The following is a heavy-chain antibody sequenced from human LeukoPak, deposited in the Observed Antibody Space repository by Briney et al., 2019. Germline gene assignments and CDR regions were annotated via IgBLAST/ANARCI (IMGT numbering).Heavy chain of an antibody. CDR1: GFTFSSYS. V-gene: IGHV3-21*01. CDR2: ISSSSSYI. CDR3: ARVRYPDYYDSSGADAFDI. J-gene: IGHJ3*02. Sequence: PGGSLRLSCAASGFTFSSYSMNWVRQAPGKGLEWVSSISSSSSYIYYADSVKGRFTISRDNAKNSLYLQMNSLRAEDTAVYYCARVRYPDYYDSSGADAFDIWGQGTMVTVSS. D-gene: IGHD3-22*01.